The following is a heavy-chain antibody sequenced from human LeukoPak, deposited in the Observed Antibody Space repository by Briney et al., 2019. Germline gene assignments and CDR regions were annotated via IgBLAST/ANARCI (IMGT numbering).Heavy chain of an antibody. J-gene: IGHJ4*02. CDR1: GGSFSGYY. CDR2: MNHSGST. CDR3: ARGPAIQPTLLQGFDY. Sequence: PSETLSLTCAVYGGSFSGYYWSWIRQPPGKGLEWIGEMNHSGSTNYNPSLKSRVTISVDTSKNQFSLKLSSVTAADTAVYYCARGPAIQPTLLQGFDYWGQGTLVTVSS. V-gene: IGHV4-34*01. D-gene: IGHD2-2*02.